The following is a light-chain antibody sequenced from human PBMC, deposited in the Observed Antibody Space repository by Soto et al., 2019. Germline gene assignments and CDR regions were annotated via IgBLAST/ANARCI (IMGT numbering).Light chain of an antibody. Sequence: IVLTHSPATLSLSPGDTATLSCRARQSATTQTAWYKQKPGYAPRLLIHGASRRATGVPDRITGSGSGTDLTLSISRMEPGDFAVYYCHQDSGATRTFGQGTKVDIK. CDR2: GAS. V-gene: IGKV3-20*01. J-gene: IGKJ1*01. CDR1: QSATTQT. CDR3: HQDSGATRT.